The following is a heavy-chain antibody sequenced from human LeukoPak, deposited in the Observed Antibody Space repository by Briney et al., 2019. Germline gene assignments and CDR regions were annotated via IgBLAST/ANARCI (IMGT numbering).Heavy chain of an antibody. D-gene: IGHD1-26*01. CDR2: IYYSGST. V-gene: IGHV4-61*01. J-gene: IGHJ6*02. CDR1: GGSVSSGSYY. Sequence: ETSETLSLTCTVSGGSVSSGSYYWSWIRQPPGKGLEWIGYIYYSGSTNYNPSLKSRVTISVDTSKNQFSLKLSSVTAADTAVYYCARDFIVGATWSEYYYYGMDVWGQGTTVTVSS. CDR3: ARDFIVGATWSEYYYYGMDV.